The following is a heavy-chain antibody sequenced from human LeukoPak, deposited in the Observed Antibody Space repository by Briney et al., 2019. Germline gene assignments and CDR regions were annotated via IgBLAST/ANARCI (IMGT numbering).Heavy chain of an antibody. D-gene: IGHD1-7*01. J-gene: IGHJ6*03. CDR3: ARGGSNWNYALNYYYMDV. Sequence: PSETLSLTCTVSGGSISSYYWSWIRQPPGKGLDWIGYIYYSGSTNYNPSLKSRVTISVDTSKNQFSLKLSSVTAADTAVYYCARGGSNWNYALNYYYMDVWGKGTTVTVSS. CDR1: GGSISSYY. CDR2: IYYSGST. V-gene: IGHV4-59*01.